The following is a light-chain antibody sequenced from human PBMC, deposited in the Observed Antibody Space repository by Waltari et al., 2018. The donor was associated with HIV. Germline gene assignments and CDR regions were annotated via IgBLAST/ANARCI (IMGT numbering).Light chain of an antibody. CDR2: EVS. CDR3: SSYAGSNNLV. J-gene: IGLJ2*01. CDR1: SSDVGGYNY. Sequence: QSALTQPPSASGSPGQSVTISCTGTSSDVGGYNYVSWYQQHPGKAPKLMSYEVSKRPSGVPDRFFGSKSGNTASLTVSGLQAEDEADYYCSSYAGSNNLVFGGGTKLTVL. V-gene: IGLV2-8*01.